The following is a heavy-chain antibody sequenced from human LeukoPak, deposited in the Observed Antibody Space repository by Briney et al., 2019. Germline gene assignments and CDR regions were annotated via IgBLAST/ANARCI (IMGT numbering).Heavy chain of an antibody. D-gene: IGHD6-19*01. J-gene: IGHJ4*02. CDR3: ARGEQWPYYFDS. CDR2: IFYSGST. Sequence: PSETLSLTCTVSGGSIGSSGYYWGWVRQPPGKGLEWIANIFYSGSTFYNPSLKSRLTISVDASKNQFSLKLSSVTAADTAVYYCARGEQWPYYFDSWGQGTLVTVSS. CDR1: GGSIGSSGYY. V-gene: IGHV4-39*01.